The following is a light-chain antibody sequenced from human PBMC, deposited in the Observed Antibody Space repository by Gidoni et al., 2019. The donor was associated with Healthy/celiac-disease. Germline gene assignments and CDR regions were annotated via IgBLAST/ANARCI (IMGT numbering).Light chain of an antibody. CDR3: QQRRSWFS. CDR1: HDIDIF. Sequence: EIVLTQSPGTLSLSPGERATLSCRASHDIDIFLSWHQHKPGQPPRLLIHSASDRAAGTPARFRGSGSGTDFTLTISSLEPEDFAVYFCQQRRSWFSFGQGTKLEIK. V-gene: IGKV3-11*01. CDR2: SAS. J-gene: IGKJ2*03.